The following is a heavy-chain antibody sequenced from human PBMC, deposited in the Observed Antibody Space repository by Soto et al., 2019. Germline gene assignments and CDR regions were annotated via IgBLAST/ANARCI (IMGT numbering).Heavy chain of an antibody. J-gene: IGHJ5*02. CDR1: GDSISSINNY. V-gene: IGHV4-30-4*01. Sequence: QVQLQESGPGLVKPSQTLSLTCTVSGDSISSINNYWSWIRQPPGEGQEWIGFISYSGTTSYSPSLKSRVAISLDTSKNQFSLSLNFVTAADTAVYYCARGRGYSYGLDPWGQGSLVTVSS. CDR2: ISYSGTT. CDR3: ARGRGYSYGLDP. D-gene: IGHD5-18*01.